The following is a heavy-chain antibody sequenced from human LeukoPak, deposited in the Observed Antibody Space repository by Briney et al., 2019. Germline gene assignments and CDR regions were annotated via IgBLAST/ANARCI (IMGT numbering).Heavy chain of an antibody. CDR3: ARAVLSYCRGGSCPYFDY. V-gene: IGHV1-2*02. CDR2: INPNSGGT. J-gene: IGHJ4*01. D-gene: IGHD2-15*01. Sequence: ASVKVSCKASGYTFTGYYMHWVRQAPGQGLEWMGWINPNSGGTNYAQKFQGRVTMTRDTSISTAYMELSRLRSDDTAVYYCARAVLSYCRGGSCPYFDYWGQGTLVTVSS. CDR1: GYTFTGYY.